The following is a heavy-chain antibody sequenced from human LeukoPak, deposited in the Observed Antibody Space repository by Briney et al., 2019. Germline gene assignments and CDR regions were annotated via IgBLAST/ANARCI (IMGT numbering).Heavy chain of an antibody. CDR1: GYTFTSYY. V-gene: IGHV1-46*01. J-gene: IGHJ6*03. Sequence: ASVKVSCKASGYTFTSYYMHWVRQAPGQGLEWMGIINPSGGSTSYAQKFQGRVTMTRDTSTSTVYMELSSLRSEDTAVYYCARERIAVAGTRGGDYYHDMDVWGKGTTVTISS. CDR2: INPSGGST. D-gene: IGHD6-19*01. CDR3: ARERIAVAGTRGGDYYHDMDV.